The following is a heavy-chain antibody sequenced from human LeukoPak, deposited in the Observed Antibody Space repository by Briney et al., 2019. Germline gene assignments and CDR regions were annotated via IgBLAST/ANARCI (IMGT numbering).Heavy chain of an antibody. CDR3: ARSIGYCSSTSCYPGYYYYGMDV. CDR1: GGSISSSSYY. J-gene: IGHJ6*02. CDR2: IYYSGST. V-gene: IGHV4-39*01. D-gene: IGHD2-2*01. Sequence: PSETLSLTCTVSGGSISSSSYYWGWIRQPPGKGLEWIGSIYYSGSTYYNPSLKSRVTISVDTSKNQFSLKLSSVTAADTAAYYCARSIGYCSSTSCYPGYYYYGMDVWGQGTTVTVSS.